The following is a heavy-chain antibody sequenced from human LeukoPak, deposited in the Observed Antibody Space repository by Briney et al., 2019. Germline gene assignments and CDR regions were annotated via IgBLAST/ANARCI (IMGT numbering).Heavy chain of an antibody. CDR3: ARDINTCSSTSCYTSGLGT. CDR2: ISWDGISP. Sequence: GGSLRLSCAASGFTFDDYIMHWVRQAPGKGLEWVSLISWDGISPYYADSVKGRFTVSRDNSQNSLYLQMNSLRSEDTAWYYCARDINTCSSTSCYTSGLGTWGQGTLVTVSS. V-gene: IGHV3-43*01. D-gene: IGHD2-2*02. CDR1: GFTFDDYI. J-gene: IGHJ5*02.